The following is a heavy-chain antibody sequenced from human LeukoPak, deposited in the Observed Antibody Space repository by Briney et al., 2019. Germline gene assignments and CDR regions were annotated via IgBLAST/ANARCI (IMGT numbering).Heavy chain of an antibody. CDR1: GFTFSSYA. V-gene: IGHV3-48*04. Sequence: GGSLRLSCAASGFTFSSYAMSWVRQAPGKGLEWLSYIGSSSSTIYYADSVKGRFTISRDNAKNSLYLQMNSLRAEDTAVYYCARLLSGYYEGTLDYYMDVWGKGTTVTVSS. CDR2: IGSSSSTI. J-gene: IGHJ6*03. D-gene: IGHD3-3*01. CDR3: ARLLSGYYEGTLDYYMDV.